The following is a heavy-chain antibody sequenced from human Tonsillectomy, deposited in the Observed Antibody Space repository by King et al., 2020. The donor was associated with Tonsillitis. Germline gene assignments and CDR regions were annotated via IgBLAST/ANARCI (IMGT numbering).Heavy chain of an antibody. Sequence: QVQLVESGGGVVQPGRSLRLSCAASGFTFSSYGMHWVRQAPGKGLEWVAIISYDGSNKYYADSVKGRFTISRDNSKNTLYLQMNSLRAEDAAVYYCAKDPRYVDWFPHAYFDYWGQGTLVTVSS. CDR2: ISYDGSNK. CDR1: GFTFSSYG. V-gene: IGHV3-30*18. CDR3: AKDPRYVDWFPHAYFDY. D-gene: IGHD3-9*01. J-gene: IGHJ4*02.